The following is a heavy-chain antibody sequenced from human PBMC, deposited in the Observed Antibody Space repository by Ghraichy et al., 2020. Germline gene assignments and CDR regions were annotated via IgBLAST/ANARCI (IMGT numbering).Heavy chain of an antibody. Sequence: GESLNISCVVSGFTFISYDMNWVRQAPGKGLEWVSYISSSSSYIYYADSVEGRFTISRDNYKNSLFLQMNSLRAEDTAMYYCARDPGYCSGGRCFGDAFDIWGQGTMVTVSS. CDR2: ISSSSSYI. D-gene: IGHD2-15*01. J-gene: IGHJ3*02. V-gene: IGHV3-21*01. CDR3: ARDPGYCSGGRCFGDAFDI. CDR1: GFTFISYD.